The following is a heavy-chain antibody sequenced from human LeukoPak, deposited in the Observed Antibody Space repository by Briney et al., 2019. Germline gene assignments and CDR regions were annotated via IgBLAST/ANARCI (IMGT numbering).Heavy chain of an antibody. D-gene: IGHD3-9*01. CDR3: ARDPGYFVFYFDY. J-gene: IGHJ4*02. Sequence: GSLRLSFAASGLTFSSYSMNWVRQTPGKGLGWVSSISSDSSYIYYADSMKGRFTISRDNAKNSLSLQINSLRAEDTAVYYCARDPGYFVFYFDYWGQGILVTVSS. V-gene: IGHV3-21*01. CDR1: GLTFSSYS. CDR2: ISSDSSYI.